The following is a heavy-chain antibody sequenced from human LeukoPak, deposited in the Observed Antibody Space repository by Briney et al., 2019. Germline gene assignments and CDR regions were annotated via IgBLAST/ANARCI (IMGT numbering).Heavy chain of an antibody. J-gene: IGHJ4*02. D-gene: IGHD3-22*01. CDR2: ISYDGSNK. CDR3: ARLGQGYYYDSSGYFDY. CDR1: GFTFSSYG. V-gene: IGHV3-30*03. Sequence: GGSLRLSCAASGFTFSSYGMHWVRQAPGKGLEWVAVISYDGSNKYYADSVKGRFTISRDNSKNTLYLQMNSLRAEDTAVYYCARLGQGYYYDSSGYFDYWGQGTLVTVSS.